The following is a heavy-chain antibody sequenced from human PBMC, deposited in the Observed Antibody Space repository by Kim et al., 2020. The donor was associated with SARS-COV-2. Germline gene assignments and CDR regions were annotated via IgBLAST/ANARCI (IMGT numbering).Heavy chain of an antibody. CDR3: ARHLRNWYFDL. V-gene: IGHV4-39*01. Sequence: NPPLKGRVTISVDTSKKQFARRLSSVTAADAAVYYCARHLRNWYFDLWGRGTLVTVSS. J-gene: IGHJ2*01.